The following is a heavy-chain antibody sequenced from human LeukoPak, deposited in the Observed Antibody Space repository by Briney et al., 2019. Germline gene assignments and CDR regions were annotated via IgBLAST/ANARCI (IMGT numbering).Heavy chain of an antibody. CDR2: IYYSGST. Sequence: PSGTLSLTCTVSGGSISSGGYYWSWIRQHPGKGLEWIGYIYYSGSTYYNPSLKSRVTISVDTSKNQFSLKLSSVTAADTAVYYCARIDYRDYYYGMDVWGQGTTVTVSS. CDR3: ARIDYRDYYYGMDV. V-gene: IGHV4-31*03. CDR1: GGSISSGGYY. D-gene: IGHD4-11*01. J-gene: IGHJ6*02.